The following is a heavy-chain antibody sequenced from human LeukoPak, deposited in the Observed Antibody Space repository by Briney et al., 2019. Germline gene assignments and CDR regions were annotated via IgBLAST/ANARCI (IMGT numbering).Heavy chain of an antibody. CDR3: ARDWTGLYYFDY. V-gene: IGHV3-53*01. J-gene: IGHJ4*02. Sequence: AGGSLRLSCAASGFTVSSNYMSWVRQAPGKGLEWVSVIYSGGSTYYADSVKGRFTISRDNSKNTLYLQMNSLRAEDTAVYYCARDWTGLYYFDYWGQGTLVTVSS. CDR1: GFTVSSNY. D-gene: IGHD3/OR15-3a*01. CDR2: IYSGGST.